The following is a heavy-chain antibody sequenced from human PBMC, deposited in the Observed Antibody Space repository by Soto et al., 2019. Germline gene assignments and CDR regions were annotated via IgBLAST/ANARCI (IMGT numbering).Heavy chain of an antibody. Sequence: GASVKVSCKASGYTFTGYYMHWVRQAPGQGLEWMGWINPNSGGTNYAQKFQGWVTMTRDTSISTAYMELSRLRSDDTAVYYCARDFLAARPADYCYYYGMDVWGQGTTVTVSS. CDR3: ARDFLAARPADYCYYYGMDV. V-gene: IGHV1-2*04. J-gene: IGHJ6*02. CDR1: GYTFTGYY. D-gene: IGHD6-6*01. CDR2: INPNSGGT.